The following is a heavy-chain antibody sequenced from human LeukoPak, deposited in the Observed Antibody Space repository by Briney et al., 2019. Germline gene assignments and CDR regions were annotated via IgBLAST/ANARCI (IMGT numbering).Heavy chain of an antibody. CDR3: ARFGGD. CDR2: ISYDGSNK. J-gene: IGHJ4*02. V-gene: IGHV3-30-3*01. D-gene: IGHD3-10*01. CDR1: GFTFSSYA. Sequence: GGSLRLSCAASGFTFSSYAMHRVRQAPGKGLEWVAVISYDGSNKYYADSVKDRFTISRDNSKNTLYLQMNSLRAEDTAVYYCARFGGDWGQGTLVTVSS.